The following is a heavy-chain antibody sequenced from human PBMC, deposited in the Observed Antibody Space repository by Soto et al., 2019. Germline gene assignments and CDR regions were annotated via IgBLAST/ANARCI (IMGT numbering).Heavy chain of an antibody. D-gene: IGHD3-22*01. CDR1: GFTFSSYA. V-gene: IGHV3-23*01. Sequence: EVQLLESGGGLVQPGGSLRLSCAASGFTFSSYAMSRVRQTPGKGLEWVSGISGRGGSTYYADSVKGRFTISRDSSKNTLYLQMNSLRAEDTAVYYCAKSFYDRSGFVDYWGQGTLVTVSS. CDR3: AKSFYDRSGFVDY. CDR2: ISGRGGST. J-gene: IGHJ4*02.